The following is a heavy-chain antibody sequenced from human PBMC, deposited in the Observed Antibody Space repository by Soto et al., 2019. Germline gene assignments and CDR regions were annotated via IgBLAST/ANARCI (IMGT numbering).Heavy chain of an antibody. Sequence: SETLSLTCAVYGGSFSGYYWSWIRQPPGKGLEWIGEINHSGSTNYNPSLKSRVTISVDTPKNQFSLKLSSVTAADTAVYYCARVPYGDYYFDYWGQGTLVTVSS. CDR2: INHSGST. CDR1: GGSFSGYY. J-gene: IGHJ4*02. CDR3: ARVPYGDYYFDY. V-gene: IGHV4-34*01. D-gene: IGHD4-17*01.